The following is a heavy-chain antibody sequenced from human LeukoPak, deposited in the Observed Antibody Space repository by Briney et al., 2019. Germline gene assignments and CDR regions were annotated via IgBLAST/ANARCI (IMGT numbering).Heavy chain of an antibody. J-gene: IGHJ4*02. V-gene: IGHV3-64*01. CDR1: GFTFSAYA. D-gene: IGHD2-15*01. Sequence: GGSLRLSSAASGFTFSAYAMRWVRQTPGKGLEYVSAISTNGGGTYYANSVKGRFTISRDNSKNTLYLQMGSLRAEDMAVYYCARYCNGVSCYSGYDYWGQGTLVTVSS. CDR2: ISTNGGGT. CDR3: ARYCNGVSCYSGYDY.